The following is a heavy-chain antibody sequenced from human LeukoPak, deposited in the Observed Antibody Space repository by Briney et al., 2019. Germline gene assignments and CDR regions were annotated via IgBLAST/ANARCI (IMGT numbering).Heavy chain of an antibody. D-gene: IGHD6-6*01. V-gene: IGHV4-39*01. J-gene: IGHJ4*02. CDR2: IYYSGST. CDR3: ASDWTYSSSSAH. Sequence: PSETLSLTCTVSGGSISSSSYYWGWIRQPPGKGLEWIGSIYYSGSTYYNPSLKSRVTISVDTSKNQFSLKLSSVTAADTAVYYCASDWTYSSSSAHWGQGTLVTVSS. CDR1: GGSISSSSYY.